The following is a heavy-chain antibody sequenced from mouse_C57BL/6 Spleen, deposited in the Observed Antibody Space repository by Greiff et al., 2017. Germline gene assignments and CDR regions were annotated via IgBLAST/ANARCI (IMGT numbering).Heavy chain of an antibody. V-gene: IGHV1-5*01. D-gene: IGHD2-3*01. Sequence: EVQLQQSGTVLARPGASVKMSCKTSGYTFTSYWMHWVKQRPGQGLEWIGAIYPGNSDTSYNQKFKGKAKLTAVTSASTAYMELSSLTNEDSAVYYCTRRGWLLRMDAMDYWGQGTSVTVYS. CDR1: GYTFTSYW. CDR3: TRRGWLLRMDAMDY. J-gene: IGHJ4*01. CDR2: IYPGNSDT.